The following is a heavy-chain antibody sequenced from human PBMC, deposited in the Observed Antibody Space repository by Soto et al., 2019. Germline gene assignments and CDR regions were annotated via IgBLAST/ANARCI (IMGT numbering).Heavy chain of an antibody. CDR2: ISWNGAAT. Sequence: EVQLVESGGGLVQPGGSLRLSCAASGFTFDDYAIHWVRQAPGKGLEWVSGISWNGAATGYADSVKGRFTISRDNAKNTLHLQMNSLGSDDTAIYYCATLPLYGSGFDSWGLGTLVTVSS. V-gene: IGHV3-9*01. D-gene: IGHD3-10*01. CDR1: GFTFDDYA. CDR3: ATLPLYGSGFDS. J-gene: IGHJ4*02.